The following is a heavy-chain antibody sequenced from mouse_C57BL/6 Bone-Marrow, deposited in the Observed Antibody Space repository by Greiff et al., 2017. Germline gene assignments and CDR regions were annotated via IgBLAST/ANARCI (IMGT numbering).Heavy chain of an antibody. CDR1: GYTFTSYW. J-gene: IGHJ2*01. D-gene: IGHD2-1*01. V-gene: IGHV1-55*01. Sequence: VQLQQPGAELVKPGASVKMSCKASGYTFTSYWITWVKQRPGQGLEWIGDIYPGSGSTNYNENVKSKATLTVDTSSSTAYMQLSSLTSEDSAVYYCAKIYYGPFDYWGQGTTLTVSS. CDR2: IYPGSGST. CDR3: AKIYYGPFDY.